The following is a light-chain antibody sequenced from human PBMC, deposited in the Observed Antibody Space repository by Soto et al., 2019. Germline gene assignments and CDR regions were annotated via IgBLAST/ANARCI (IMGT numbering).Light chain of an antibody. Sequence: EMGLTQSPATLSLSPGDRATLSCRASQDVSSYLAWYQQKPGQAPRLLIYDASNRATGIPARFSGSGPGTDFTLTISSLEPEDFAVYYCQQRSNFGQGTRLESK. V-gene: IGKV3D-11*01. J-gene: IGKJ5*01. CDR2: DAS. CDR1: QDVSSY. CDR3: QQRSN.